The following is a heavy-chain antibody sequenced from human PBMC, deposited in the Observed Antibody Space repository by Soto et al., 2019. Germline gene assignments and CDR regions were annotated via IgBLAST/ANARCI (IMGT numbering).Heavy chain of an antibody. D-gene: IGHD3-22*01. CDR2: ISGSGGST. J-gene: IGHJ4*02. CDR3: AKVLAPDYYDSSGQFDY. CDR1: GFTFSSYG. Sequence: VQLVESGGGVVQPGRSLRLSCAASGFTFSSYGMHWVRQAPGKGLEWVSAISGSGGSTYYADSVKGRFTISRDNSKNTLYLQMNSLRAEDTAVYYCAKVLAPDYYDSSGQFDYWGQGTLVTVSS. V-gene: IGHV3-23*04.